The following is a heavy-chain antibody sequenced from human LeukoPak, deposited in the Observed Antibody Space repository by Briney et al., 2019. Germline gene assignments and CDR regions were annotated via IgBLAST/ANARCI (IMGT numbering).Heavy chain of an antibody. CDR2: ISYDGSNK. J-gene: IGHJ6*02. Sequence: GGSLRLSCAASGFTFSSYAMHWVRQAPGKGLEWVAVISYDGSNKYYADSVKGRFTISRDNSKNTLYLQMNSLRAEDTAVYYCARGGTHSDYYYYYGMDVWGQGTTVTVSS. CDR3: ARGGTHSDYYYYYGMDV. CDR1: GFTFSSYA. V-gene: IGHV3-30*04. D-gene: IGHD2-8*01.